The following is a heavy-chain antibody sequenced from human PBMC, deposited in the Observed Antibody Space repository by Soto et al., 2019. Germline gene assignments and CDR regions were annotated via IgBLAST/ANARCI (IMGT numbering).Heavy chain of an antibody. CDR3: ARALTYDSSGYYPDSFDY. Sequence: PSETLSLTCTVSGGSISSSSYYWGWIRQPPGKGLEWIGSIYYSGSTYYNPSLKSRVTISVDTSKNQFSLKLSSVTAADTAVYYCARALTYDSSGYYPDSFDYWGQGILVTVSS. D-gene: IGHD3-22*01. CDR2: IYYSGST. V-gene: IGHV4-39*01. J-gene: IGHJ4*02. CDR1: GGSISSSSYY.